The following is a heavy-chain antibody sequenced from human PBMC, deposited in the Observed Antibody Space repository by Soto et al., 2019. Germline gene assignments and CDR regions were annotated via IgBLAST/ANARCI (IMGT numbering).Heavy chain of an antibody. V-gene: IGHV3-21*01. CDR1: GVTFSSFS. J-gene: IGHJ6*03. CDR2: ILSSSASI. Sequence: EVQLEESGGGLVKPGGSLRLSCTASGVTFSSFSFNWVRQAPGKGLEWVSFILSSSASIYYADSVKGRFIISRDNAKNSLNLQMNSQKDAGKAVYYCASDAGEQRVRRGFYYYYMDVWGKGTTVTVSS. CDR3: ASDAGEQRVRRGFYYYYMDV. D-gene: IGHD6-6*01.